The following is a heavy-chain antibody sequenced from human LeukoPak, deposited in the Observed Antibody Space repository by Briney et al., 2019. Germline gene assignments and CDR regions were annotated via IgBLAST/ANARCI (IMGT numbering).Heavy chain of an antibody. CDR3: AKDPRTGAVSGIFYFDY. D-gene: IGHD6-19*01. J-gene: IGHJ4*02. CDR1: GFTFSSYG. V-gene: IGHV3-30*18. CDR2: IVYDGSEK. Sequence: PGGSLRLSCAASGFTFSSYGMHWVRQAPGKWLEWVAVIVYDGSEKYYKESVKGRFTISRDNSKNTLYLQMDSLRPEDTAVYYCAKDPRTGAVSGIFYFDYWGQGTLLTVSS.